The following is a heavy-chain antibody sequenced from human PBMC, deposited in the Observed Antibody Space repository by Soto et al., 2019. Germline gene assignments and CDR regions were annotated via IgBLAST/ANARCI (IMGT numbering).Heavy chain of an antibody. J-gene: IGHJ6*02. CDR2: IIPIFGTA. CDR1: GGTFSSYA. V-gene: IGHV1-69*13. CDR3: AGAIGRCTNGVCYDYYYYGMDV. Sequence: SVKVSCKASGGTFSSYAISWVRQAPGQGLEWMGGIIPIFGTANYAQKFQGRVTITADESTSTAYMELSSLRSEDTAVYYCAGAIGRCTNGVCYDYYYYGMDVWGQGTTVTVSS. D-gene: IGHD2-8*01.